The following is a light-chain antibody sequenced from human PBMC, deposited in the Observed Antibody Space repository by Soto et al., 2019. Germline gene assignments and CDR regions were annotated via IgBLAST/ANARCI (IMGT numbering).Light chain of an antibody. CDR1: SSNIGAGYA. V-gene: IGLV1-40*01. J-gene: IGLJ2*01. CDR3: QSFDNNLSGLV. CDR2: GNN. Sequence: QAVVTQPPSVSGAPGQRVAISCTGSSSNIGAGYAVHWYQQLPGTAPKLLIFGNNNRPSGVPDRFSGSNSGTSASLAITGLQSEDEADYYCQSFDNNLSGLVFGGGTKVTVL.